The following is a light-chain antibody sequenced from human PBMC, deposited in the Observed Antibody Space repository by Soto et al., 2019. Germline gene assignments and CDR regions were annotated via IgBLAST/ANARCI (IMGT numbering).Light chain of an antibody. CDR3: QTWNTGIRV. CDR2: LSSDGSH. J-gene: IGLJ3*02. V-gene: IGLV4-69*01. Sequence: QPVLTQSPSASASLGASVKLTCTLSSAHSTYAIAWLQQQPEKGPRYLMKLSSDGSHRKGDGIPDRFSGSSSVPERYLIISSLQSEDESDYYCQTWNTGIRVFGGGTQLTAL. CDR1: SAHSTYA.